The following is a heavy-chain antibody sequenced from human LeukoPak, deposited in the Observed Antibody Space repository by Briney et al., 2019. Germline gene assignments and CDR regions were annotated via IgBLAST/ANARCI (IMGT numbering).Heavy chain of an antibody. CDR2: IYYSGST. J-gene: IGHJ4*02. Sequence: SETLSLTCTVSGASISSGSYYWGWIRQPPGKGLEWIGSIYYSGSTNYNPSLKSRVTMSVDTSKNQFSLKQNSVTAADTAVYYCARSLSSGWFPFDYWGQGTLVTVSS. CDR1: GASISSGSYY. D-gene: IGHD6-19*01. CDR3: ARSLSSGWFPFDY. V-gene: IGHV4-39*07.